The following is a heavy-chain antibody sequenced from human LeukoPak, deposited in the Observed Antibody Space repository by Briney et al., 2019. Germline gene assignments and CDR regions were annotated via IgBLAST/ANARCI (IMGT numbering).Heavy chain of an antibody. CDR1: GDSVSSSTGA. J-gene: IGHJ3*02. CDR2: TYYRSKWYN. Sequence: SQTLSLTCAISGDSVSSSTGAWNWIRQSPSRGLEWLGRTYYRSKWYNDYAVSVKSRISINPDTSKNQFSLQLNSVTPEDTAVYYCASWMSSSTLDLTPGAFEIWGQGTTVTVSS. CDR3: ASWMSSSTLDLTPGAFEI. V-gene: IGHV6-1*01. D-gene: IGHD3/OR15-3a*01.